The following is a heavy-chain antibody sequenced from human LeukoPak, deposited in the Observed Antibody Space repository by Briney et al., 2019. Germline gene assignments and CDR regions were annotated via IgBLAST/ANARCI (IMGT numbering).Heavy chain of an antibody. J-gene: IGHJ5*02. CDR1: GFTFSSYA. CDR2: ISGSGGST. Sequence: PGGSLRLSCAASGFTFSSYAMSWVRQAPGKGLEWVSAISGSGGSTYYADSVKGRFTISRDNSKNTLYLQMNSLRAEDTAVYYCAKDQSKVRAPSKNWFDPWGQGTLVTVSS. V-gene: IGHV3-23*01. CDR3: AKDQSKVRAPSKNWFDP. D-gene: IGHD4-11*01.